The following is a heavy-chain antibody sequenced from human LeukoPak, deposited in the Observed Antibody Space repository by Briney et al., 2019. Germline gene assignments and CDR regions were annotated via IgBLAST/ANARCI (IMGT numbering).Heavy chain of an antibody. CDR2: IYFGDSDT. CDR1: GYSFTTYW. J-gene: IGHJ6*02. V-gene: IGHV5-51*01. Sequence: GESLKISCQASGYSFTTYWIGWVRQMPGRGLEWMGIIYFGDSDTRYSPSFQGQVTISADKSIGTAYLQWSSLKASDTAVYYCARTELQRPYYCYGMDVWGQGTTVTVSS. CDR3: ARTELQRPYYCYGMDV. D-gene: IGHD1-1*01.